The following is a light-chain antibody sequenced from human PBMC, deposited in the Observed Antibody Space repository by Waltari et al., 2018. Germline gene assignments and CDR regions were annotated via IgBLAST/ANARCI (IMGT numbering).Light chain of an antibody. J-gene: IGLJ2*01. Sequence: SYELTQPPSVSVSPGKTARNTCSGDALPKHYAFWYQQKPGQAPVLVTYNDTERPAGIPYRFSGSSSGTTVTLTIRGVQAEDEDDYYCQSGDSTSTHVVFGGGTKLTVL. V-gene: IGLV3-25*03. CDR3: QSGDSTSTHVV. CDR2: NDT. CDR1: ALPKHY.